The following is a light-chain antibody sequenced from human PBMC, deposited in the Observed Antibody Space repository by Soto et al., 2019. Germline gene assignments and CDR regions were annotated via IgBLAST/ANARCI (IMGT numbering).Light chain of an antibody. J-gene: IGKJ3*01. CDR2: AAS. CDR1: QGISSS. V-gene: IGKV1-27*01. CDR3: QEYYSPPFT. Sequence: DIQMTQSPSSLSASVGDTVTITCRASQGISSSLAWYQQKAGKVPDLLIYAASTLQAGVPSHFSGSGSGTDFTLTISSLQPEDVATYDCQEYYSPPFTFGPGTRVEIK.